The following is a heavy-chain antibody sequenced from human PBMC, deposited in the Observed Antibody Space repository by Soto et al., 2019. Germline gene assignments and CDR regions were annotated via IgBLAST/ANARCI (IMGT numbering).Heavy chain of an antibody. Sequence: PSETLALTCAVCGGSISSENRWTWVRQPPGEGLEWSGEISQSGTTKYNPSLASRVTMSVDKSKNQFSLRLTSMTAADTAVYYCAKKVPAALRLYYFFGVDVWGQGKTV. J-gene: IGHJ6*01. CDR1: GGSISSENR. CDR3: AKKVPAALRLYYFFGVDV. D-gene: IGHD2-15*01. V-gene: IGHV4-4*02. CDR2: ISQSGTT.